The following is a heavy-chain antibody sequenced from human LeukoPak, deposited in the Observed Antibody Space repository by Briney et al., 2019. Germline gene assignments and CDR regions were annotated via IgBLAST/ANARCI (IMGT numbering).Heavy chain of an antibody. CDR1: GFTFSSYA. Sequence: GGSLRLSCAASGFTFSSYAMSWVRQAPGKGLEWVSAISGSGGSTYYADSVKGRFTISRDNSKNSLYLQMNSLRAEDTALYHCARGRSYDSSGYYYYFDYWGQGTLVTVSS. CDR3: ARGRSYDSSGYYYYFDY. V-gene: IGHV3-23*01. J-gene: IGHJ4*02. D-gene: IGHD3-22*01. CDR2: ISGSGGST.